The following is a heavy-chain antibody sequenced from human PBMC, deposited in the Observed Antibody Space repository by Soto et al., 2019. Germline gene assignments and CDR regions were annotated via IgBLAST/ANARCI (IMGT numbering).Heavy chain of an antibody. CDR3: ARGGYWPDDY. J-gene: IGHJ4*02. V-gene: IGHV1-3*05. CDR1: GYTFTSYA. CDR2: ISVGNGNT. D-gene: IGHD2-21*01. Sequence: QVQLVQSGAEEKKPGASVKVSCKASGYTFTSYAIHWVRQAPGQRLEWMGWISVGNGNTKYSQKFQGRVTITRDTSESTAYMELRSLKSEDTAVYYCARGGYWPDDYWGQGTLVTVSS.